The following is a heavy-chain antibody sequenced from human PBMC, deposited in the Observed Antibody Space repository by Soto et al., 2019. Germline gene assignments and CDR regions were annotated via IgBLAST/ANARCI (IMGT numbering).Heavy chain of an antibody. CDR3: VRDRGYNAFDY. V-gene: IGHV3-7*01. Sequence: EVQLVESGGGLVQPVGSLRLSCAASGFTFSTSWMNWVRQAPGKGLEWVAGIKGDGRERYYVDYVKGRFTISKDNAENSLELHMNRLRVEDTAVYYCVRDRGYNAFDYWGLGTLVTVSS. CDR2: IKGDGRER. J-gene: IGHJ4*02. CDR1: GFTFSTSW. D-gene: IGHD5-18*01.